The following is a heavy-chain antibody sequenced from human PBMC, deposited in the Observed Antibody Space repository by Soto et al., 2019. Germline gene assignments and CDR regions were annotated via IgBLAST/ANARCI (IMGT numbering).Heavy chain of an antibody. D-gene: IGHD3-3*01. Sequence: GGSLRLSCSASPFTFSSYAMHWVRQAPVKGLDRVASMSYDGRNKYYVDSVNGRLTISRDNPKNTLYLQMISLRAEDTSVYYCARVYLPNYAFWSGYLNYYYYYGMDVWGQGTTVTVSS. J-gene: IGHJ6*02. CDR1: PFTFSSYA. V-gene: IGHV3-30*04. CDR2: MSYDGRNK. CDR3: ARVYLPNYAFWSGYLNYYYYYGMDV.